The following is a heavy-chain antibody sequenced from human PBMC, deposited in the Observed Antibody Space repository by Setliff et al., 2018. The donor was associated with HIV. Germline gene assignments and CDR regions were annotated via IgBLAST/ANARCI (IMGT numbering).Heavy chain of an antibody. D-gene: IGHD2-15*01. V-gene: IGHV4-61*09. CDR1: GGFISSGSYY. Sequence: TLSLTCTVSGGFISSGSYYWSWIRQPAGKGLEWIGHIYTSGSTNYNPSLRSRVTISVDTSKNQFSLKLSSVTAADTAVYYCARDRLYCSGGSCYSVGPNDVFDIWVQGTMVTVSS. J-gene: IGHJ3*02. CDR3: ARDRLYCSGGSCYSVGPNDVFDI. CDR2: IYTSGST.